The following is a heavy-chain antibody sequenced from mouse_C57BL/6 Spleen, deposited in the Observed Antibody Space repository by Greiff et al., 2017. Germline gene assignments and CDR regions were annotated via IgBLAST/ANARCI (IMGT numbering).Heavy chain of an antibody. Sequence: EVKLMESEGGLVQPGSSMKLSCTASGFTFSDYYMAWVRQVPEKGLEWVANINYDGSSTYYLDSLKSRFIISRDNAKNMLYLQMSSLKSEDTATYYYAREGRAMDYWGQGTSVTVSS. CDR1: GFTFSDYY. J-gene: IGHJ4*01. CDR2: INYDGSST. CDR3: AREGRAMDY. V-gene: IGHV5-16*01.